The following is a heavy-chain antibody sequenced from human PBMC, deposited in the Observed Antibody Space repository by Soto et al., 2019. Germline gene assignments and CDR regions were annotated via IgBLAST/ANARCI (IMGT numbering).Heavy chain of an antibody. D-gene: IGHD2-15*01. CDR1: GDSMNSYY. J-gene: IGHJ6*02. Sequence: SETLSLTCTVSGDSMNSYYWNWIRQPAGKGLEWIGRVYSSGNTNYKPSLRSRVTISVDTSKNQFSLKLRSMTAADTAVYYCARGATVIGWLGLDVGGQGTTVTVSS. CDR3: ARGATVIGWLGLDV. V-gene: IGHV4-4*07. CDR2: VYSSGNT.